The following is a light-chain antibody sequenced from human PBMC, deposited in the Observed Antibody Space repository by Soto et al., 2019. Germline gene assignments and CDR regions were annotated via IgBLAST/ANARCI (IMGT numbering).Light chain of an antibody. V-gene: IGKV3-20*01. J-gene: IGKJ1*01. CDR1: QTISSSY. CDR2: SAS. Sequence: EIVLTQSPATLSLSPGERATLSCRASQTISSSYLAWYQQKPGQAPRLVIYSASSRATGIPDRISGSASGAEFTLTISRLEPDDFAVYFCQPYGNSPQTFGQGTKVEMK. CDR3: QPYGNSPQT.